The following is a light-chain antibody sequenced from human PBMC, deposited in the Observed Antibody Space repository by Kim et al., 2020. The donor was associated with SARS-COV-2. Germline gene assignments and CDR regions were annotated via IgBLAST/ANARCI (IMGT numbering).Light chain of an antibody. CDR1: QSVSNNY. V-gene: IGKV3-20*01. J-gene: IGKJ2*01. CDR3: QQYGSSRYT. CDR2: GVS. Sequence: EVVLTQSPGILSFSPGERATLSCRASQSVSNNYLGWYQQKPGQAPRLLIYGVSTRATGIPDRFGGRGSGTDFTLTISRLEPEDVAVYYCQQYGSSRYTFGQGTKLEI.